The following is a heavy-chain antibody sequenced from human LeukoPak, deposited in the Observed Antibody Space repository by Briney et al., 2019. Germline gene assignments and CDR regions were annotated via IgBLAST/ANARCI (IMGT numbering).Heavy chain of an antibody. Sequence: GGSLRLSCAASGFPFSAYWMHWVRQVPGKGLVWVSRINSDGTTTNYADSVKGRFTISRDNAKNTLYLQMNSLRAEDTAVYYCARETIAVVPAALYWGQGTLVTVSS. D-gene: IGHD2-2*01. J-gene: IGHJ4*02. CDR1: GFPFSAYW. V-gene: IGHV3-74*01. CDR3: ARETIAVVPAALY. CDR2: INSDGTTT.